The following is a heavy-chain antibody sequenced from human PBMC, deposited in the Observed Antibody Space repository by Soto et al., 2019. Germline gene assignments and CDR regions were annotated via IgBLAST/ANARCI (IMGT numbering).Heavy chain of an antibody. D-gene: IGHD3-16*01. J-gene: IGHJ3*02. CDR1: SGSISTYY. Sequence: SETLSLTCPVSSGSISTYYWSWIRQPAGKRLEWIGHVSTSGTTNYHPSVKSRVTMSLDTSKKQFSLNLYSVTAADTAVYYCARSPLSYDYVRQTWREVGDSFDIWGRGTSVTVSS. CDR2: VSTSGTT. V-gene: IGHV4-4*07. CDR3: ARSPLSYDYVRQTWREVGDSFDI.